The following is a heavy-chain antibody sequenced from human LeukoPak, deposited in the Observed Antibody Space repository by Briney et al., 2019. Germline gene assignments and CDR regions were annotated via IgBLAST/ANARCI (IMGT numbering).Heavy chain of an antibody. V-gene: IGHV1-2*02. CDR3: ARRPHSSGWSSSITLFEH. Sequence: ASVKVSCKASGYTFTDYYIHCVRQAPGQGLEWMGWINPNSGDTNYAQKFQGRVTMTSDTSISTAYMELSSLRSVDTAIYYCARRPHSSGWSSSITLFEHWGQGTLVTVSS. D-gene: IGHD6-19*01. CDR1: GYTFTDYY. J-gene: IGHJ4*02. CDR2: INPNSGDT.